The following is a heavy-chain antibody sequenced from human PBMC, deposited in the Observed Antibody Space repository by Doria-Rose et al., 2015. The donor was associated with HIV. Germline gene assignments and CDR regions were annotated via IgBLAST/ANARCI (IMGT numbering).Heavy chain of an antibody. Sequence: QVQLQESGAGLVKPSETLSLTCAVFGGSFSGYYWSWIRQPPGKGLEWIGVINQSGSTNYKTSLKSRVTISLDTSKNLFSLKLSSVTAADTAVYYCARGLLRGGWNDVDYYYGMDVWGQGTTVTVSS. V-gene: IGHV4-34*01. D-gene: IGHD1-1*01. CDR3: ARGLLRGGWNDVDYYYGMDV. J-gene: IGHJ6*02. CDR2: INQSGST. CDR1: GGSFSGYY.